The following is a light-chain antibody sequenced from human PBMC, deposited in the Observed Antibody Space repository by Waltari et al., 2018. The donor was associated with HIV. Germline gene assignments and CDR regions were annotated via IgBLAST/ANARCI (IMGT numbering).Light chain of an antibody. CDR1: QSINTW. CDR3: QHYNTSSPWT. Sequence: DIQMTQSPSTLSPSVGDRLTITCRASQSINTWLAWYQQKSGKAPKLLVYKASSLESGVPSRFSGSGSGTEFTLTISSLQPDDIATYYCQHYNTSSPWTFGQGTRVDI. V-gene: IGKV1-5*03. J-gene: IGKJ1*01. CDR2: KAS.